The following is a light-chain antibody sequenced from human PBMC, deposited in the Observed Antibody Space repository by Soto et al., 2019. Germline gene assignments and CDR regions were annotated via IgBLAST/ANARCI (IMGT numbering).Light chain of an antibody. CDR2: GAS. CDR3: QQYNNWPPFT. V-gene: IGKV3-15*01. Sequence: ETVLTQSPGTLYFSPGERATLSCRASQSVGNSHVAWYQQRRGLPPRLLIYGASNRATGIPARFSGSGSGTEFTLTISSLQSEDFAVYYCQQYNNWPPFTFGQGTRLEIK. J-gene: IGKJ5*01. CDR1: QSVGNS.